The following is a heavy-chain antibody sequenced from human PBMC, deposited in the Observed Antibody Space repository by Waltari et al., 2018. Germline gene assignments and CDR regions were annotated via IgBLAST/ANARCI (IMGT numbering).Heavy chain of an antibody. CDR3: AREIAAGTFDY. CDR1: GYTFTGYY. Sequence: QVQLVQSGAEVKKPGASVKVSCKASGYTFTGYYMHWVRQAPGQGLEWMGGMKPSSGGTNHAQKVQGEVTSSRDTSISTAYMELSRLRSDDTAVYYCAREIAAGTFDYWGQGTLVTVAS. D-gene: IGHD6-13*01. V-gene: IGHV1-2*01. CDR2: MKPSSGGT. J-gene: IGHJ4*02.